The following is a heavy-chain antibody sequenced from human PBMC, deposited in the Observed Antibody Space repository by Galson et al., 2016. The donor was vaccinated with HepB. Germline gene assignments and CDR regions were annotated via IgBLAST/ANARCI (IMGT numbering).Heavy chain of an antibody. CDR1: GHTFTNYG. D-gene: IGHD1-14*01. J-gene: IGHJ4*02. CDR2: ISSYNGNT. V-gene: IGHV1-18*04. CDR3: ARDTGTPFPLDF. Sequence: SVKVSCKASGHTFTNYGFSWVRQVPGQGLEWMGWISSYNGNTRYAQNLQDRVTMTTDTSTSTAYMELRSLTSDDTAVYYCARDTGTPFPLDFWGQGTLVTVSS.